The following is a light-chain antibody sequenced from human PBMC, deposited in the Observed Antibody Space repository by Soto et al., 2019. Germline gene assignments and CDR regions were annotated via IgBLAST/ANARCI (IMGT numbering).Light chain of an antibody. Sequence: DIQMTQSPSSLSADVGDRVTITCRASQSLSDYLNWYQQKPGKAPNLLIHGASTLQSGVPSRFSGGGSGTEFTLTISSLQPEDFATYYCQQSYDVRPSFSGGTKV. CDR2: GAS. V-gene: IGKV1-39*01. CDR1: QSLSDY. J-gene: IGKJ4*01. CDR3: QQSYDVRPS.